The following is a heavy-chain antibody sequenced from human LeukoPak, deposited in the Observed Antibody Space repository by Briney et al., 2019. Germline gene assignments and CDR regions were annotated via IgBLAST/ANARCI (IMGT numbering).Heavy chain of an antibody. Sequence: ASVKVSCKASGYTFTNCNYHINWVRQATGQGLECMGWMNPNSDNTVYAQTFQGSVAITGNTSIRTAYMEMSSQRSEDTAVNDCAKAGSASAPTFD. D-gene: IGHD3-10*01. CDR3: AKAGSASAPTFD. J-gene: IGHJ3*02. CDR1: GYTFTNCNYH. V-gene: IGHV1-8*03. CDR2: MNPNSDNT.